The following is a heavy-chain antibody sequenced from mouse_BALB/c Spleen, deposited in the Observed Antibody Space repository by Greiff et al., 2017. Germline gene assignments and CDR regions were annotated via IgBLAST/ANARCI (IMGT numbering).Heavy chain of an antibody. CDR2: IDPENGNT. CDR3: ARHGSSYWYFDV. CDR1: GFNIKDYY. V-gene: IGHV14-1*02. J-gene: IGHJ1*01. D-gene: IGHD1-1*01. Sequence: DVQLQESGAELVRPGALVKLSCKASGFNIKDYYMHWVKQRPEQGLEWIGWIDPENGNTIYDPKFQGKASITADTSSNTAYLQLSSLTSEDTAVYYCARHGSSYWYFDVWGAGTTVTVSS.